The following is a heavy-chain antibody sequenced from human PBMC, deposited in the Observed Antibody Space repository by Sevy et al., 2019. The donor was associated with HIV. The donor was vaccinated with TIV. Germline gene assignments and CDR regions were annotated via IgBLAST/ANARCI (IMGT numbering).Heavy chain of an antibody. D-gene: IGHD6-13*01. CDR1: GFTFSSYS. Sequence: GGSLRLSCAASGFTFSSYSMNGVRQAPGKGLEWVSSISSSRSYIYYADSVKGRFTISRDNAKNSLYLQMNSLRAEDTAVYYCARDPRTAAAGTRYFDYWGQGTLVTVSS. CDR3: ARDPRTAAAGTRYFDY. CDR2: ISSSRSYI. J-gene: IGHJ4*02. V-gene: IGHV3-21*01.